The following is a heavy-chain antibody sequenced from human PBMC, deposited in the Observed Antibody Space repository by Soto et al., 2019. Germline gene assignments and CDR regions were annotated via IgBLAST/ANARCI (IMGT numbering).Heavy chain of an antibody. V-gene: IGHV3-11*01. CDR2: ISSSGKTI. D-gene: IGHD4-17*01. J-gene: IGHJ4*02. CDR1: GFTCSVYD. Sequence: PGGSLRLSCAASGFTCSVYDMGWIRQAPGKGLEGIAYISSSGKTINYADSVRGRFTISSDNAKNSLFLQMNSLRAEDTAVYYCTRDPQNLFGDYNYWGQGTLVTVSS. CDR3: TRDPQNLFGDYNY.